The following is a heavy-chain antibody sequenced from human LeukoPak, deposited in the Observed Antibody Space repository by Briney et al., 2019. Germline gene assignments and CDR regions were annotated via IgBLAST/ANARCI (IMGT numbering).Heavy chain of an antibody. CDR3: ARGDDTSGYFYCYFDY. D-gene: IGHD3-22*01. J-gene: IGHJ4*02. CDR1: GFTFSSYW. V-gene: IGHV3-7*02. Sequence: GGSLRLSCAACGFTFSSYWMRWVRQAPGKGLEWVANIKQDGSEKYYVDSVKGRFTISRDNAKNSLYLQMNSLRAEDTAVYYCARGDDTSGYFYCYFDYWGQGTLVTVSS. CDR2: IKQDGSEK.